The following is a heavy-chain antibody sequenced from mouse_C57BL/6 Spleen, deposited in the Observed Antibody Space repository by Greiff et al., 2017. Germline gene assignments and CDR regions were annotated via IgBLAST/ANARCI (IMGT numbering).Heavy chain of an antibody. CDR3: ARSEGYYGAMDY. Sequence: EVQLVESGGGLVQPGGSLSLSCAASGFTFTDYYMSWVRQPPGKALEWLGFIRNKANGYTTEYSAPGKGRFTISRDNSQSILYLQMNALRAEDSATYYCARSEGYYGAMDYWGQGTSVTVSS. CDR2: IRNKANGYTT. D-gene: IGHD1-2*01. J-gene: IGHJ4*01. CDR1: GFTFTDYY. V-gene: IGHV7-3*01.